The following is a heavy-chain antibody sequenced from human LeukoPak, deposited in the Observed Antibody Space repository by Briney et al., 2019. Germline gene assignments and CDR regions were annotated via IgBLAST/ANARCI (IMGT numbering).Heavy chain of an antibody. V-gene: IGHV3-33*01. J-gene: IGHJ4*02. CDR2: IWYDGSNK. CDR3: ARDLYCSSTSCPLGY. CDR1: GFTFSSYG. Sequence: GGSLRLSCAASGFTFSSYGMHWARQAPGKGLEWVAVIWYDGSNKYYADSVKGRFTISRDNSKNTLYLQMNSLRAEDTAVYYCARDLYCSSTSCPLGYWGQGTLVTVSS. D-gene: IGHD2-2*01.